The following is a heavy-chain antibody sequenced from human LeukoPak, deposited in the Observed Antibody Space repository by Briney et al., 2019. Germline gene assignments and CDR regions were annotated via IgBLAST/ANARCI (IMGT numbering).Heavy chain of an antibody. CDR1: GGTLSDYV. CDR3: ATCDIMTGFDY. J-gene: IGHJ4*02. D-gene: IGHD3-9*01. V-gene: IGHV1-69*01. CDR2: ISPMSHKT. Sequence: SVNVSCKVYGGTLSDYVISWVRQAPGQGLERMGGISPMSHKTNYAQKFKGRLATTADDSTHTAYLGLRSLRTEDGAVYYCATCDIMTGFDYWGQGTLVTVSS.